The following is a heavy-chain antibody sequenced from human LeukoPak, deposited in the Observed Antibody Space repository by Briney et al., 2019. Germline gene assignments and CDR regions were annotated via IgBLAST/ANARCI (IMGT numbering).Heavy chain of an antibody. V-gene: IGHV3-11*01. Sequence: GGSLRLSCAAYGFTFSGYYMSWIRQAPGRGLEWVSYISSSGSTIYYADSVKGRFTISRDNAKNSLYLQMNSLRAEDTAVYYCASLGPARYSISAFDIWGQGTMVTVSS. D-gene: IGHD1-1*01. CDR2: ISSSGSTI. CDR3: ASLGPARYSISAFDI. CDR1: GFTFSGYY. J-gene: IGHJ3*02.